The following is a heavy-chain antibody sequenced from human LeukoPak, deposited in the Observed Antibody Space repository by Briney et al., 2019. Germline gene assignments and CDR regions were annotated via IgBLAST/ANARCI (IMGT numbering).Heavy chain of an antibody. CDR2: LYYGGSS. CDR1: GGSIGGSSYY. D-gene: IGHD3-22*01. Sequence: PSETLSLTCTVSGGSIGGSSYYWGWIRQPPGKGLEWIGGLYYGGSSYYNPSLKSRVTISVDSSKNQFSLKLSSVTAADTAVYYCAKSDSSGSYRNWFDAWGQGTLVTVSS. V-gene: IGHV4-39*01. CDR3: AKSDSSGSYRNWFDA. J-gene: IGHJ5*02.